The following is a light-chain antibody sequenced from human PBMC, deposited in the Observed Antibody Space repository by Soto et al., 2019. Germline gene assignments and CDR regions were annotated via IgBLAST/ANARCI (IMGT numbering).Light chain of an antibody. J-gene: IGKJ4*01. CDR2: GAS. V-gene: IGKV3-15*01. CDR1: QSVSSN. CDR3: QHYNNWPLT. Sequence: IVMTLSASTLSVYPGERATLSCRASQSVSSNLAWYQQKPGQAPRLLIYGASTRATGIPARFSGSGAGTEFTLTISSLQSEDFAVYYCQHYNNWPLTFGGGTKVDIK.